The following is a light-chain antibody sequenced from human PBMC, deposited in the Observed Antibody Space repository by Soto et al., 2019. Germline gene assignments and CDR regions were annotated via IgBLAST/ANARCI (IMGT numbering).Light chain of an antibody. Sequence: QSVLTQPASVSGSRGQSITISCTGTSSDVGSYDLVSWYQHHPGKAPKLMIYEVNKRPSGVSNRFSGSKSGNTASLTISGLQAEAEADYSCCSYAGSSTFVVFGGGTKLTVL. CDR3: CSYAGSSTFVV. V-gene: IGLV2-23*02. J-gene: IGLJ3*02. CDR2: EVN. CDR1: SSDVGSYDL.